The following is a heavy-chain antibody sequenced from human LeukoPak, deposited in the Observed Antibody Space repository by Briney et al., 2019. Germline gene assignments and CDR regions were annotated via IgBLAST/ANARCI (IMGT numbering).Heavy chain of an antibody. D-gene: IGHD2-21*02. J-gene: IGHJ4*02. Sequence: GGSLRLSCAASGFTFNAFGMHWVRQAPGKGLEWVSYISTTSGAIYYADSVKGRFTISRDSAKNSLYLQMNRLRAEDTAVYYCARFRTWGDKAFDYWGQGTLVTVSS. CDR1: GFTFNAFG. CDR2: ISTTSGAI. V-gene: IGHV3-48*01. CDR3: ARFRTWGDKAFDY.